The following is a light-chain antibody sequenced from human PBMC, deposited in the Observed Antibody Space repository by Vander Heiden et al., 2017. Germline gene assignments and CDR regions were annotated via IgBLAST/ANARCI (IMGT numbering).Light chain of an antibody. J-gene: IGKJ1*01. CDR2: AAS. CDR1: QSISSY. CDR3: QQSDSTPRT. V-gene: IGKV1-39*01. Sequence: DIQMHPSPSSLSASVGDRVTITCRAGQSISSYLNWYQQKPGKAPKLLIYAASSLQSGVPSRFSGSGSGTDFTLTISSLQPEDFATYYCQQSDSTPRTFGQGTKVEIK.